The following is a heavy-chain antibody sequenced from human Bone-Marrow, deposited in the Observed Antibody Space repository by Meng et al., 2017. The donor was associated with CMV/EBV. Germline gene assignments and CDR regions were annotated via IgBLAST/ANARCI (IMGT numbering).Heavy chain of an antibody. Sequence: GESLKISCAASGFTFSSYDMHWVRQAAGKGLEWVSAIGTAGDTYYPGSVKGRFTISRDNSKNTLYLQMNSLRAEDTAVYYCAKGDIVVVPAALIERAFDIWGQGTRVTGSS. J-gene: IGHJ3*02. CDR1: GFTFSSYD. CDR3: AKGDIVVVPAALIERAFDI. CDR2: IGTAGDT. V-gene: IGHV3-13*01. D-gene: IGHD2-2*01.